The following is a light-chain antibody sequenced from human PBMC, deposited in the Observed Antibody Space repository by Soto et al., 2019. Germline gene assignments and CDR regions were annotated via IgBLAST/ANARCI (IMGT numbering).Light chain of an antibody. J-gene: IGKJ1*01. CDR3: QQYGLYWS. CDR2: DAS. Sequence: DIQMTQSPSTVSASVGDRVSITCRASQSISNWLAWYQQKAGKAPNLLIDDASSLQSGVPSRFSVSGSGTEFTLTISSLQPDDFATYYCQQYGLYWSFGQGTKVDIK. CDR1: QSISNW. V-gene: IGKV1-5*01.